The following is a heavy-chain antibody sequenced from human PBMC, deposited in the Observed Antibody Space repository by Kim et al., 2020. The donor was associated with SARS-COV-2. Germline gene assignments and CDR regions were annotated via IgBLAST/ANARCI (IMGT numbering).Heavy chain of an antibody. J-gene: IGHJ3*02. CDR3: ARYLGGEGAFDI. V-gene: IGHV4-59*10. Sequence: NPALTSRVTILLDTAKNQFSLKLTSVTAAETAVYCCARYLGGEGAFDIWGQGTIVTVSS.